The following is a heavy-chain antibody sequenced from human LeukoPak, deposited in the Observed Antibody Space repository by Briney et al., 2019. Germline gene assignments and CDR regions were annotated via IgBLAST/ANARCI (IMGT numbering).Heavy chain of an antibody. CDR2: ISSSSYI. V-gene: IGHV3-21*01. Sequence: PGGSLRLSCAASGFTFSSYSMNWVRQAPGKGLEWVSSISSSSYIYYADSVKGRFTISRDNAKNSLYLQMNSLRAEDTAVYYCAREIPYGPLYGMDVWGQGTTVTVSS. CDR1: GFTFSSYS. CDR3: AREIPYGPLYGMDV. J-gene: IGHJ6*02. D-gene: IGHD2-8*01.